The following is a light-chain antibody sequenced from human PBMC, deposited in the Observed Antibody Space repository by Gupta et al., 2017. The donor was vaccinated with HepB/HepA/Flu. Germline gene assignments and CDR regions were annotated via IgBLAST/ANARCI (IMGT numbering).Light chain of an antibody. CDR3: QQSYSTPQT. J-gene: IGKJ2*01. CDR2: AAS. V-gene: IGKV1-39*01. Sequence: IQMTQSPSSLSASLGDRVTITCRASQSIRNYLNWYQQKPGKAPKLLIYAASNLQSGVPSRFSGSGSGTSFTLTISSLQSEDFATYYCQQSYSTPQTFGQGTSLE. CDR1: QSIRNY.